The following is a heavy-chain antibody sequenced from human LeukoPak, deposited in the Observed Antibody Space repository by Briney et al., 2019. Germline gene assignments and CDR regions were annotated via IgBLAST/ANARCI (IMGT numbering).Heavy chain of an antibody. Sequence: PSETLSLTCTVSGGSISSYYWSWIRQPPGKGLEWIGYIYTSGSTNYNPSLKSRATISVDTSKNQFSLKLSSVTAADTAVYYCARHETYYYDLWGQGTLVTVSS. CDR1: GGSISSYY. D-gene: IGHD3-22*01. CDR2: IYTSGST. J-gene: IGHJ4*02. V-gene: IGHV4-4*09. CDR3: ARHETYYYDL.